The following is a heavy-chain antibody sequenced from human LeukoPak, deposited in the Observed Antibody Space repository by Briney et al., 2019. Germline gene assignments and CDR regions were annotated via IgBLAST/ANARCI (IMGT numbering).Heavy chain of an antibody. Sequence: SETLSLTCTVSGGSINSYYWSWIRQPPGEGLEWIGHVYYSGGTNYGPSLKSRVTISVDTSRNQFSLKLSSVTVADTAVYYCARGGRTGTTIEFWGQGTLVTVSS. D-gene: IGHD1-1*01. V-gene: IGHV4-59*01. J-gene: IGHJ4*02. CDR3: ARGGRTGTTIEF. CDR2: VYYSGGT. CDR1: GGSINSYY.